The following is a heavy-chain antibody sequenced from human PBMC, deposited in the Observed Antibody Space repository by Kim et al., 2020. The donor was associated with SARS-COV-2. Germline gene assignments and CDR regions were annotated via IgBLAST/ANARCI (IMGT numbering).Heavy chain of an antibody. Sequence: GGSLRLSCTASGFTFSSYEMNWVRQAPGKGLEWVSYISSSGSTIYYADSVKGRFTISRDNAKNSLYLQMNSLRAEDTAVYYCAVDVWLGGYWGQGTLVTVSS. J-gene: IGHJ4*02. CDR1: GFTFSSYE. D-gene: IGHD3-10*01. CDR3: AVDVWLGGY. CDR2: ISSSGSTI. V-gene: IGHV3-48*03.